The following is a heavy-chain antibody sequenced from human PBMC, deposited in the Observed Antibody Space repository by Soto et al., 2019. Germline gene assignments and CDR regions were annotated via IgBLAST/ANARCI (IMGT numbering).Heavy chain of an antibody. J-gene: IGHJ4*02. CDR1: GFTFSMYW. D-gene: IGHD3-16*01. V-gene: IGHV3-74*03. Sequence: PGGSLRLSCAASGFTFSMYWMHWVRQAPGKGLLWVSRINGDGTDTTYADSVKGRFTISRDNAKNTVYLQMNGLRAEDTAVYYCAREVGRGSGSYSLDYCGQETLVTLSS. CDR3: AREVGRGSGSYSLDY. CDR2: INGDGTDT.